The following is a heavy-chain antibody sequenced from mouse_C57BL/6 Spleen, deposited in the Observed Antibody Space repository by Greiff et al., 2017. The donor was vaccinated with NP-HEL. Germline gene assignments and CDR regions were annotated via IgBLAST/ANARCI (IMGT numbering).Heavy chain of an antibody. Sequence: EVNVVESGGDLVKPGGSLKLSCAASGFTFTSYGMSWVRQTPDKRLEWVATISSGGSYTYYPDSVKGRFTISRDNAKNTLYLQMSSLKSEDTAMYYCARRITTVPFDYWGQGTTLTVSS. J-gene: IGHJ2*01. CDR2: ISSGGSYT. CDR1: GFTFTSYG. CDR3: ARRITTVPFDY. V-gene: IGHV5-6*02. D-gene: IGHD1-1*01.